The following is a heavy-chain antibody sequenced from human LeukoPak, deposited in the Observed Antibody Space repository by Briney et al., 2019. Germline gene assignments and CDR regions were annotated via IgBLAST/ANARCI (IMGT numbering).Heavy chain of an antibody. CDR3: AREGASYYDFWSGYYPYYFDY. J-gene: IGHJ4*02. CDR2: IYTSGST. CDR1: GGSISSGSYY. V-gene: IGHV4-61*02. D-gene: IGHD3-3*01. Sequence: SQTLSLTCTVSGGSISSGSYYWGWIRQPAGKGLEWIGRIYTSGSTNYNPSLKSRVTISVDTSKNQFSLKLSSVTAADTAVYYCAREGASYYDFWSGYYPYYFDYWGQGTLVTVSS.